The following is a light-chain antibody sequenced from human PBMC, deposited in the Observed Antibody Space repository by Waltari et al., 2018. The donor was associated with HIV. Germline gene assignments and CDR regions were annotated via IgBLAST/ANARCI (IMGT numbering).Light chain of an antibody. V-gene: IGKV3-15*01. CDR3: QQYNNFPLT. CDR2: RAS. Sequence: EIVMTQSPATLSVSPGERVTLSCRASQRIASNLVWYQQKPGQAPRPLIYRASSRATGIPARFSGSGSGTEFTLTISSLQSEDFALYYCQQYNNFPLTCGGGTKVEIK. J-gene: IGKJ4*01. CDR1: QRIASN.